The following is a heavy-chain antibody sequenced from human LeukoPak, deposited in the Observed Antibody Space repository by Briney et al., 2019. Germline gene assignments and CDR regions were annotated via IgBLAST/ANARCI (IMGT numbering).Heavy chain of an antibody. V-gene: IGHV3-48*02. J-gene: IGHJ4*02. D-gene: IGHD1-26*01. CDR2: ISSSGTTI. Sequence: GGSLRLSCAASGFIFSRNNMNWVRQAPGKGLEWVSYISSSGTTIYYADSVKGRSTISRDNAKNSLYLQMNSLRDEDTAVYYCASSGSYRFDYWGQGTLVTVSS. CDR1: GFIFSRNN. CDR3: ASSGSYRFDY.